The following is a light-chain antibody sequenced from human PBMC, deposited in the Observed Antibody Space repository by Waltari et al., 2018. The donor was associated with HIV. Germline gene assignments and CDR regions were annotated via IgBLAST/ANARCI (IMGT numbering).Light chain of an antibody. V-gene: IGKV3-20*01. CDR1: RSVSSHY. CDR2: AAS. J-gene: IGKJ2*01. Sequence: ENVLTQSPGTLSLSPGERATLSCRDSRSVSSHYLTWSQQRPGQAPSLLIYAASTSATAIPDRFSGSGPGTDFTLTISRLEPEDFAVYYCQQYGTSPYTFGHGTKVEI. CDR3: QQYGTSPYT.